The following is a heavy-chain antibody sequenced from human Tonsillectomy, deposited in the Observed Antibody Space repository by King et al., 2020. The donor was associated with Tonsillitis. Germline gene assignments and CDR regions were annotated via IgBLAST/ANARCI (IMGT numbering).Heavy chain of an antibody. D-gene: IGHD3-3*01. Sequence: VQLQQWGAGLLKPSETLTLSCVVYGESFSNYYWTWIRQPPGKGLEWIGDINHSGSTKYNPSLKSRVTISVDTSKNQFSLKLSSVTAADTAGYYCARGRGNPIFGVVTQYYFDYWGQGTLVTVSS. CDR3: ARGRGNPIFGVVTQYYFDY. CDR2: INHSGST. CDR1: GESFSNYY. V-gene: IGHV4-34*01. J-gene: IGHJ4*02.